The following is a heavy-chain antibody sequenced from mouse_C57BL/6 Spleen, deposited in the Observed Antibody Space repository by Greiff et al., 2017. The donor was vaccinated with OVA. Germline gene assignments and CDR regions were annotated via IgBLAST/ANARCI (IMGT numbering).Heavy chain of an antibody. V-gene: IGHV1-69*01. Sequence: VQLQQPGAELVMPGASVKLSCKASGYTFTSYWMHWVKQRPGQGLEWIGEIDPSDSYTNYNQKFKGKSTLTVDKSSSTAYMQLSSLTSEDSAVYYCAKSHGSSHWYFDVWGTGTTVTVSS. CDR3: AKSHGSSHWYFDV. CDR2: IDPSDSYT. D-gene: IGHD1-1*01. CDR1: GYTFTSYW. J-gene: IGHJ1*03.